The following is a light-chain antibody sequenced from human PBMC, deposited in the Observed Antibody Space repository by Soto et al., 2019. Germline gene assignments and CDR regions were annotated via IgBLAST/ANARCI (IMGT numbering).Light chain of an antibody. J-gene: IGLJ1*01. CDR3: SSYAGSSNV. Sequence: QSALPQPPSASGSPGQSVAISFTGTSSDVGGYNYVSWYQQHPGKAPKLMIYEVNKRPSGVPDRFAGSKSGNTASLTVSGLQAEDEADYYCSSYAGSSNVFGTGTKLTVL. V-gene: IGLV2-8*01. CDR2: EVN. CDR1: SSDVGGYNY.